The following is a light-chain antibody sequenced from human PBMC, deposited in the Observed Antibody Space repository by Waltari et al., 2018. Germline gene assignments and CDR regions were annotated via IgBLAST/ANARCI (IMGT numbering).Light chain of an antibody. Sequence: QSALTQPASVSGSPGQSITISCTGTSSDVGSYNLVSWYQQHPGKAPKLMIYEVSKRPSGVSNRFSGSKSCNTASLTISGRQAEDEADYYCCSYAGSSTVVFGGGTKLTVL. J-gene: IGLJ2*01. CDR1: SSDVGSYNL. CDR3: CSYAGSSTVV. V-gene: IGLV2-23*02. CDR2: EVS.